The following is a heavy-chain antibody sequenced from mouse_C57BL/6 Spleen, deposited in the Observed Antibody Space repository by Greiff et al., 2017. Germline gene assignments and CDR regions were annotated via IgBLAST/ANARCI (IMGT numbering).Heavy chain of an antibody. CDR1: GFTFSSYA. D-gene: IGHD1-1*01. Sequence: EVMLVESGGGLVKPGGSLKLSCAASGFTFSSYAMSWVRQTPEKRLEWVATISDGGSYTYYPDNVKGRFTISRDNAKNNLYLQMSHLKSEDTAMYYCARDPGSSPYYAMDYWGQGTSVTVSS. CDR2: ISDGGSYT. CDR3: ARDPGSSPYYAMDY. J-gene: IGHJ4*01. V-gene: IGHV5-4*01.